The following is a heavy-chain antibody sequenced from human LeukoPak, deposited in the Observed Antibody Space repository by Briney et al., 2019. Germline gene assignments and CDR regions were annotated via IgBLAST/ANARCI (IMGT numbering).Heavy chain of an antibody. D-gene: IGHD1-26*01. CDR1: GFTFSSYW. CDR3: ARDMGYSGSWPGYFDY. V-gene: IGHV3-48*04. J-gene: IGHJ4*02. Sequence: PGGSLRLSCAASGFTFSSYWMHWVRQAPGKGLEWVSYIDTSSSTIYYADSVKGRFTVSRDNAKNSLYLQMKSLRAEDTTVYYCARDMGYSGSWPGYFDYWGQGVLVTVSS. CDR2: IDTSSSTI.